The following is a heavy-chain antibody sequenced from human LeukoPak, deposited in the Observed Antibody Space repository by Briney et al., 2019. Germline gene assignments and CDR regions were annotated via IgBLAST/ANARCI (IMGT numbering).Heavy chain of an antibody. D-gene: IGHD3-22*01. CDR1: GYTFTSYG. CDR3: ASLGHHGPGYYGIDY. CDR2: ISAYNGNT. V-gene: IGHV1-18*01. J-gene: IGHJ4*02. Sequence: ASVKVSCKASGYTFTSYGISWVRQAPGQGLEWMGWISAYNGNTNYAQKLQGRVTMTTDTSTSTAYMELRSLRSDDTAVYYCASLGHHGPGYYGIDYWGQGTLVTVSS.